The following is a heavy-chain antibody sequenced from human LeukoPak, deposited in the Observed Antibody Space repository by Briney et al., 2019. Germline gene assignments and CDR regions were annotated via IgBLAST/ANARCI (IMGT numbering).Heavy chain of an antibody. Sequence: GGSLRLSCAASGFLVNANHMNWVRQAPGKGLEWVSIIYSSDYIYYADSVKGRFTISRDNSKNTLYLQMNSLRAEDTAVYYCAKGATMIVVVDFDYWGQGTLVTVSS. V-gene: IGHV3-66*01. CDR3: AKGATMIVVVDFDY. CDR2: IYSSDYI. J-gene: IGHJ4*02. CDR1: GFLVNANH. D-gene: IGHD3-22*01.